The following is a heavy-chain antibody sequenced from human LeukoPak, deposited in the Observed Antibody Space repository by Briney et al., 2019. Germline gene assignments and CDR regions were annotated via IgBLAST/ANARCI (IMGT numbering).Heavy chain of an antibody. V-gene: IGHV3-21*01. CDR3: ARAGGSTVSHSDY. D-gene: IGHD4-17*01. J-gene: IGHJ4*02. CDR1: GFTFSSYS. Sequence: GGSLRLSCAASGFTFSSYSMNWIRQAPGKGLEWVSSISSSTSYIYYADSVKGRFTISKDNAKNSLYLQMNSLRAEDTAVYYCARAGGSTVSHSDYWGQGTLVTASS. CDR2: ISSSTSYI.